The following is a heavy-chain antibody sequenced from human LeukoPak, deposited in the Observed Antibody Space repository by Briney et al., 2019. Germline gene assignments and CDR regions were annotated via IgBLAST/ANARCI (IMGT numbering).Heavy chain of an antibody. CDR1: GGTFSSYA. D-gene: IGHD2-21*02. V-gene: IGHV1-69*13. CDR3: ARNTETAIPLPYYFDY. J-gene: IGHJ4*02. Sequence: SVKVSCKASGGTFSSYAISWVRQAPGQGLEWMGGIIPIFGTANYAQKFQGRVTITADESTSTAYMELRSLRSDDTAVYYCARNTETAIPLPYYFDYWGQGTLVTVSS. CDR2: IIPIFGTA.